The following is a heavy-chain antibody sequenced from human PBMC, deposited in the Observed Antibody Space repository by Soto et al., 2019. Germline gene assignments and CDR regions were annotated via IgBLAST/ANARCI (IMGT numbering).Heavy chain of an antibody. CDR3: ARDLIDDGPDSYGMDV. D-gene: IGHD3-16*01. CDR2: INPNTGGS. V-gene: IGHV1-2*02. J-gene: IGHJ6*02. Sequence: QVQLVQSGAELREPGASVTVSCKASGYTFSGHYIHWVRQAPGQGLEWMGWINPNTGGSNYAEKFKGRSLMTRETSTFTTHMRLNRLTSDDTAVYYCARDLIDDGPDSYGMDVWGQGTTVTVSS. CDR1: GYTFSGHY.